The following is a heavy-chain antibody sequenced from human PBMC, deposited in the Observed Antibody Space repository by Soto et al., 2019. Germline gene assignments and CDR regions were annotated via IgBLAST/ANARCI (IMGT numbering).Heavy chain of an antibody. CDR3: ARDLWGYCGTDCYPLDV. CDR2: MYNTGST. Sequence: SETLSLTCAVSGDSISGYYWSWIRQPPGKGLEWIGYMYNTGSTVYNPSFKSRVTISVDTSKNQFSLKLNSVTAADTAVYYCARDLWGYCGTDCYPLDVWGQGTTVTVSS. V-gene: IGHV4-59*01. CDR1: GDSISGYY. J-gene: IGHJ6*02. D-gene: IGHD2-21*02.